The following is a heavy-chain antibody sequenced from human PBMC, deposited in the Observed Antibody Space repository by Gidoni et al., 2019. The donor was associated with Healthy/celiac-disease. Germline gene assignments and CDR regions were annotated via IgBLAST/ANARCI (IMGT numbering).Heavy chain of an antibody. Sequence: QVQLQESGPGLVKPSETLSLTCTVSGGSISSYYWSWIRQPAGKGLEWIGRIYTSGSTNYNPSLKSRVTMSVDTSKNQFSLKLSSVTAADTAVYYCARGLAAGRPLPFDYWGQGTLVTVSS. V-gene: IGHV4-4*07. D-gene: IGHD6-13*01. J-gene: IGHJ4*02. CDR1: GGSISSYY. CDR2: IYTSGST. CDR3: ARGLAAGRPLPFDY.